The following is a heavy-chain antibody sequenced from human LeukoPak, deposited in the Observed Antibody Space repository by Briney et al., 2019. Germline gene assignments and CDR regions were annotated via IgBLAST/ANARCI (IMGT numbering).Heavy chain of an antibody. V-gene: IGHV1-18*01. CDR2: FNPENGNT. CDR1: GYSFFGYG. CDR3: ARDQERWLPSPPDC. D-gene: IGHD3-22*01. Sequence: ASVKVSCKASGYSFFGYGITWVRQAPGQGLEWMGWFNPENGNTNYAQKLQGRVTMTTDTSTSTVYMELRSLRSDDTAIYYCARDQERWLPSPPDCWGQGTLVTVSS. J-gene: IGHJ4*02.